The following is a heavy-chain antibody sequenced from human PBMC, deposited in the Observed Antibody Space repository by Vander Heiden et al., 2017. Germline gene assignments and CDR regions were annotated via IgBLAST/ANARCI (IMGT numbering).Heavy chain of an antibody. CDR3: ARDAGYSSSWYGY. J-gene: IGHJ4*02. CDR1: GSTFSSYS. CDR2: ISSSSSTI. D-gene: IGHD6-13*01. V-gene: IGHV3-48*02. Sequence: EVQLVESGGGLVQPGGSLRLSCAASGSTFSSYSMNWVRQAPGKGLEWVSYISSSSSTIYYADAVKGRFTISRDNAKNSLYLQMNRMRDEDTAVYYCARDAGYSSSWYGYWGQGTLVTVSS.